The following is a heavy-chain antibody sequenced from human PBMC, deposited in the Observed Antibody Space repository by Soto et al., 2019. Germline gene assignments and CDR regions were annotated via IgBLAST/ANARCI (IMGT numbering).Heavy chain of an antibody. CDR2: INHSGST. V-gene: IGHV4-34*01. J-gene: IGHJ4*02. D-gene: IGHD2-8*02. CDR1: GGSFSGYY. Sequence: PSETLSLTCAVYGGSFSGYYWTWIRQPPGTGLEWIGEINHSGSTNYNPSLKSRVTISVDTSKNQFSLKLTSVTAADTAVYYCARDKITGLYDYWGQGTLVTVSS. CDR3: ARDKITGLYDY.